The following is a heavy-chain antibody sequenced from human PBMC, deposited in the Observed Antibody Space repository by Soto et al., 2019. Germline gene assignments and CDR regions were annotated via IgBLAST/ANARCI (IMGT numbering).Heavy chain of an antibody. CDR1: GFTFSSYW. CDR2: IKQDGSEK. J-gene: IGHJ6*02. CDR3: ARERYYGGSVDSTDYYYGMDV. Sequence: GSLRLSCAASGFTFSSYWMSLVRQAPGKGLEWVANIKQDGSEKYYVDSVKGRFTISRDNAKNSLYLQMNSLRAEDTAVYYCARERYYGGSVDSTDYYYGMDVWGQGTTVTVSS. D-gene: IGHD3-10*01. V-gene: IGHV3-7*01.